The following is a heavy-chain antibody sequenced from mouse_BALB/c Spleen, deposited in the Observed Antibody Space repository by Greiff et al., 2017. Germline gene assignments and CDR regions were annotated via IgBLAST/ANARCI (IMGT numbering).Heavy chain of an antibody. V-gene: IGHV2-6-5*01. CDR3: AKRDTTDAMDY. J-gene: IGHJ4*01. D-gene: IGHD1-1*01. CDR1: GFSLTDYG. CDR2: ICGGGST. Sequence: VQGVESGPGLVAPSQSLSITCTVSGFSLTDYGVSWIRQPPGKGLEWLGVICGGGSTYYNSALKSRLSISQDNSKSQVFLKMNSLQTDDTAMYYCAKRDTTDAMDYWGQGTSVTVSS.